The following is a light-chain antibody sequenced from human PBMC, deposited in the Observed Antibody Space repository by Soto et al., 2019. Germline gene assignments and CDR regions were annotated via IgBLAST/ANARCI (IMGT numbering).Light chain of an antibody. V-gene: IGKV3-15*01. CDR1: QSVSSN. Sequence: EIVMTQSPATLSVSPGERATLSCRASQSVSSNLAWYQQKPGQAPRLLIYGASTRATGIPARFSGSGSGTEFTLTISGLEPEDFAVYYCQQYGSSSITVGQGTRLESK. J-gene: IGKJ5*01. CDR3: QQYGSSSIT. CDR2: GAS.